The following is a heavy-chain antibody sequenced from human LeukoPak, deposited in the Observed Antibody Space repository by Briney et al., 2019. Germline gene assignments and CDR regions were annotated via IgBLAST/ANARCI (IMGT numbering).Heavy chain of an antibody. CDR3: ASLLLYCSGGTCYSDY. V-gene: IGHV3-30*03. Sequence: GRSLRLSCAASGFTFSNYGLHWVRQAPGKGLEWVAVISNDGNNKYYADSVKGRFTISRDNSKNTLFLQMNSLRDEDTAVYYCASLLLYCSGGTCYSDYWGQGILVTVSS. CDR2: ISNDGNNK. CDR1: GFTFSNYG. J-gene: IGHJ4*02. D-gene: IGHD2-15*01.